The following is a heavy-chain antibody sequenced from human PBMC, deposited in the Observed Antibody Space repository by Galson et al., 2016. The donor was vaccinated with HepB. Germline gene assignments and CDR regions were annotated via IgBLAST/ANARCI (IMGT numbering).Heavy chain of an antibody. CDR2: ISAYNGNT. CDR1: GYTFTSSV. Sequence: SVKVSCKASGYTFTSSVISWVRQAPGQGLEWMGWISAYNGNTNYAQKLQGRVTMTTDTSTRTAYMELRRLRSDDTAVYYCARGRRGPPGSPWGQGTLVTVSS. V-gene: IGHV1-18*01. J-gene: IGHJ5*02. CDR3: ARGRRGPPGSP.